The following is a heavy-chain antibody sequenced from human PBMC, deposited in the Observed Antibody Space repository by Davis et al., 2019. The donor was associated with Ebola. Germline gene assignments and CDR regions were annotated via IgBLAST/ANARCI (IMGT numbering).Heavy chain of an antibody. J-gene: IGHJ6*04. CDR1: GFTFSSYT. V-gene: IGHV3-48*01. D-gene: IGHD6-19*01. Sequence: GGSLRLSCVASGFTFSSYTMNWVRQAPGKGLEWLSYISSSSLTTYSADSVKGRFTVSRDNAKNSLYLEMNSLRAEDTAVYYCARDRYSSAGMDVWGKGTTVTVSS. CDR3: ARDRYSSAGMDV. CDR2: ISSSSLTT.